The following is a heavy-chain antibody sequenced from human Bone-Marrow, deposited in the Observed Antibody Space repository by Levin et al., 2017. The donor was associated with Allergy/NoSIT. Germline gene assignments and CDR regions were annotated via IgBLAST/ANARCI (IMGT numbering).Heavy chain of an antibody. D-gene: IGHD6-19*01. CDR3: AREGPSGAVAVFDY. CDR1: GFTFSSYA. J-gene: IGHJ4*02. Sequence: GGSLRLSCAASGFTFSSYAMHWVRQAPGKGLEYVSAISSNGGSTYYANSVKGRFTISRDNSKNTLYLQMGSLRDEDMAVYYCAREGPSGAVAVFDYWGQGTLVTVSS. CDR2: ISSNGGST. V-gene: IGHV3-64*01.